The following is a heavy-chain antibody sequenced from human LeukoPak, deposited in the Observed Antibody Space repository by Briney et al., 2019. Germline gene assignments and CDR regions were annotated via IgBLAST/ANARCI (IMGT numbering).Heavy chain of an antibody. CDR2: IYSSGTT. CDR3: ARGGYDILTGSWNWFDP. Sequence: TSETLSLTCTVSGGSISSYYWNWIRQPPGKGLEWIGYIYSSGTTNYNPSLKSRVTISVDTSKNQFSLKLSSVTAADTAIYYCARGGYDILTGSWNWFDPWGQGTLVTVSS. J-gene: IGHJ5*02. CDR1: GGSISSYY. D-gene: IGHD3-9*01. V-gene: IGHV4-59*01.